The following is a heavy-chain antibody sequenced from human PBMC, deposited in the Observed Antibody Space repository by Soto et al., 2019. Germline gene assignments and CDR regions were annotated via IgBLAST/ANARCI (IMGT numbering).Heavy chain of an antibody. CDR1: GFTVSSNF. CDR2: IYSGGTT. D-gene: IGHD6-19*01. CDR3: ARGAGYSSGWYDY. Sequence: EVQLVESGGGLVQPGGSLRLPCAASGFTVSSNFMSWVRQAPGKGLEWVSVIYSGGTTYYADSVKGRFTISRHNSKNTLYLQMNSLRAEDTAVYYCARGAGYSSGWYDYWGQGTLVTVSS. J-gene: IGHJ4*02. V-gene: IGHV3-53*04.